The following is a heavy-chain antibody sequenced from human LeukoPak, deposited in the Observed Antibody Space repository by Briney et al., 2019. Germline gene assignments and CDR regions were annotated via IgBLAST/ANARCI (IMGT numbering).Heavy chain of an antibody. J-gene: IGHJ4*02. Sequence: ASVKVSCTASGYTFTHYYMHWVRQAPGQGLEWMGWINPNSGDTNFAQKFQGRVAMTRDTSISTAYLELGSLRSDDTAVYFCARARWQLVPYFDSWGQGTLVTVSS. CDR3: ARARWQLVPYFDS. D-gene: IGHD6-6*01. V-gene: IGHV1-2*02. CDR1: GYTFTHYY. CDR2: INPNSGDT.